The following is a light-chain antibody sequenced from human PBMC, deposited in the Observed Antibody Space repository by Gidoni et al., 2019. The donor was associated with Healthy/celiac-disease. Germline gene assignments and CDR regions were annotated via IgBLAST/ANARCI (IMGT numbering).Light chain of an antibody. V-gene: IGKV3-15*01. Sequence: EIVMTQSPATLSVSPGERATLSCRASQSVSSNLAWYQQKPGQDPRLLIYGASTRATGIPARFSGSGSGTEFTITISSLQSEDVAVYYCQQYNNWHPITFGQGTRLEIK. CDR3: QQYNNWHPIT. CDR1: QSVSSN. J-gene: IGKJ5*01. CDR2: GAS.